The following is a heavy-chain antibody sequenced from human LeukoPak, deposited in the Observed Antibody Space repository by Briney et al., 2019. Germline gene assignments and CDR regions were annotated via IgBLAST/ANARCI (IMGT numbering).Heavy chain of an antibody. Sequence: SGGSLTLSCAASGFTFRDAAMTWVRQAPGKGLEWVSLISSSGANAYYADSVKGQFTISRDNSKNTLYLQMNNLRGEDTAEYYCAKDMELASRGQGTLVIVSS. V-gene: IGHV3-23*01. D-gene: IGHD1-26*01. J-gene: IGHJ4*02. CDR1: GFTFRDAA. CDR3: AKDMELAS. CDR2: ISSSGANA.